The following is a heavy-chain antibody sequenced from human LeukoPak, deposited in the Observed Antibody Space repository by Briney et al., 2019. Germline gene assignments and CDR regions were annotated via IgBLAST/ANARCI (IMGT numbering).Heavy chain of an antibody. D-gene: IGHD3-10*01. V-gene: IGHV4-34*01. Sequence: PSETLSLTCAVYGGSFSGYYWSWIRRPPGKGLEWIGEINHSGSTNYNPSLKSRVTISVDTSKNQFSLKLSSVTAADTAVYYCARKARGSGSYYNVSPYYFDYWGQGTLVTVSS. CDR2: INHSGST. J-gene: IGHJ4*02. CDR3: ARKARGSGSYYNVSPYYFDY. CDR1: GGSFSGYY.